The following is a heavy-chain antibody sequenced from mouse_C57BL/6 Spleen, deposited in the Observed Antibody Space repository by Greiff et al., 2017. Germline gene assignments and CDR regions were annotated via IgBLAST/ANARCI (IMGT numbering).Heavy chain of an antibody. CDR3: ARPDYDYAWFAY. Sequence: EVKVVESGGGLVKPGGSLKLSCAASGFTFSDYGMHWVRQAPEKGLEWVAYISSGSSTIYYADTVKGRFTISRDNAKNTLFLRMTSLRSEDTAMYYCARPDYDYAWFAYWGQGTLVTVSA. CDR1: GFTFSDYG. J-gene: IGHJ3*01. D-gene: IGHD2-4*01. CDR2: ISSGSSTI. V-gene: IGHV5-17*01.